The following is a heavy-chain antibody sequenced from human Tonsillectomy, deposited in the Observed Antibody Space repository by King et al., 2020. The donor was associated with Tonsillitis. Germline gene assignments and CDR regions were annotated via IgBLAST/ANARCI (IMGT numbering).Heavy chain of an antibody. CDR3: ATDYDSPFDY. Sequence: QLVQSGAEVKKPGSSVKVSCKASGDTSSSYALSWVRQAPGQGLEWMGRIIPILGLAKNAQKFQGRVTVTADKSTDTAYMELSGLRSEDTAVYYCATDYDSPFDYWGQGTLVTVSS. V-gene: IGHV1-69*04. D-gene: IGHD3-22*01. CDR1: GDTSSSYA. J-gene: IGHJ4*02. CDR2: IIPILGLA.